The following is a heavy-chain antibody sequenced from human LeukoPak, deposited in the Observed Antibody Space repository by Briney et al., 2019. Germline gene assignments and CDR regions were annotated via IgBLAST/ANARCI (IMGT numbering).Heavy chain of an antibody. V-gene: IGHV3-21*01. Sequence: PGGSLRLSCAASGFTFSSYSMNWVRQAPGKGLEWVSSISSSSSYIYYADSVKGRFTISRDNAKNSLYLQMNSQKAEDTAVYYCARDMGYASSGYYYSTGNWFDPWGQGTLVTVSS. CDR1: GFTFSSYS. CDR3: ARDMGYASSGYYYSTGNWFDP. J-gene: IGHJ5*02. D-gene: IGHD3-22*01. CDR2: ISSSSSYI.